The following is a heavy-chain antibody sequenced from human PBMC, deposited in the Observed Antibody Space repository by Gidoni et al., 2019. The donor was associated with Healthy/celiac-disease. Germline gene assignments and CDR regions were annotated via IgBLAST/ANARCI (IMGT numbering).Heavy chain of an antibody. D-gene: IGHD2-2*01. J-gene: IGHJ5*02. Sequence: QVQLVQSGAEVKKPGSSVKVSCKASGGTFSSYAISWVRQAPGQGLEWMGGIIPIFGTANYAQKFQGRVTITADKSTSTAYMELSSLRSEDTAVYYCARVGGYCSSTSCPGSWFDPWGQGTLVTVSS. CDR3: ARVGGYCSSTSCPGSWFDP. V-gene: IGHV1-69*06. CDR2: IIPIFGTA. CDR1: GGTFSSYA.